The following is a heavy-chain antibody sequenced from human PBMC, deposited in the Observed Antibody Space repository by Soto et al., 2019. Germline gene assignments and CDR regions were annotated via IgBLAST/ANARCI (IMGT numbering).Heavy chain of an antibody. Sequence: PSETLSLTCTVSVGSISSGDYYWSWIRQPPGKGLEWIGYIYYSGSTYYNPSLKSRVTISVDTSKNQFSLKLSSVTAADTAVYYCARDQLRGGDYYGMDVWGQATTVTVS. CDR2: IYYSGST. V-gene: IGHV4-30-4*01. D-gene: IGHD3-10*01. CDR1: VGSISSGDYY. CDR3: ARDQLRGGDYYGMDV. J-gene: IGHJ6*02.